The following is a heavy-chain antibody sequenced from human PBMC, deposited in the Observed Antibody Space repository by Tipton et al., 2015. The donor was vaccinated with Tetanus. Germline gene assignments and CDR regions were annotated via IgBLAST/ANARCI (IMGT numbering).Heavy chain of an antibody. CDR2: ISYSGRT. V-gene: IGHV4-31*02. CDR1: GDSITIGSYY. Sequence: LRLSCTVSGDSITIGSYYWTWVRQHPGKGLEWVGYISYSGRTDYNPSLKSRVSISVDKSKNQFSLRLSSVTAADTAVYYCARDYYDSSGSYVYGMDVWGQGTTVTVSS. D-gene: IGHD3-22*01. J-gene: IGHJ6*02. CDR3: ARDYYDSSGSYVYGMDV.